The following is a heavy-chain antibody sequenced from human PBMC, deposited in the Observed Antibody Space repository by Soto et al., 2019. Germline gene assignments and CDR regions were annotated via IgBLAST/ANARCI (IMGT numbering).Heavy chain of an antibody. Sequence: QVQLQESGPGLVKPSQTLSLTCTVSGTTISSGDHYWSWIRQAPGKGLEWIGYMYYTGKTYYNTSLQSRVTLSVDTSKNQFSLTMPSVTAADTAMYFCARVYGRGDYFDFWGRGTLVSVSS. D-gene: IGHD1-26*01. CDR1: GTTISSGDHY. CDR2: MYYTGKT. V-gene: IGHV4-30-4*01. CDR3: ARVYGRGDYFDF. J-gene: IGHJ4*02.